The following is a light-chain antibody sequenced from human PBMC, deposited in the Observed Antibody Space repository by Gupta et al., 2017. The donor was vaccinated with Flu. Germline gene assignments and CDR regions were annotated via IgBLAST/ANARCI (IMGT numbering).Light chain of an antibody. Sequence: QSALTQPASVSGSPGQSIPISCTGTSSDVGAYNHVSWYQQHPGKAPKLMIYEVNNRPSVISSRFSGSKSGNTASLTISGLQAEDEADYYCSSYTSTNTWVFGGGTKLTVL. CDR1: SSDVGAYNH. V-gene: IGLV2-14*01. CDR3: SSYTSTNTWV. J-gene: IGLJ3*02. CDR2: EVN.